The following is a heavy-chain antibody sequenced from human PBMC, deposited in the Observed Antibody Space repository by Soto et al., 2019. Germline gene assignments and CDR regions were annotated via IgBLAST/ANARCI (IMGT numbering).Heavy chain of an antibody. J-gene: IGHJ4*02. V-gene: IGHV4-59*01. CDR3: ARLSGYDYVFDY. D-gene: IGHD5-12*01. Sequence: PSETLSLTCTVSGGSISSYYWSWIRQPPGKGLEWIGYIYYSGSTNYNPSLKSRVTISVDTSKNQFSLKLSSVTAADTAVYYCARLSGYDYVFDYWGQGTLVTVSS. CDR2: IYYSGST. CDR1: GGSISSYY.